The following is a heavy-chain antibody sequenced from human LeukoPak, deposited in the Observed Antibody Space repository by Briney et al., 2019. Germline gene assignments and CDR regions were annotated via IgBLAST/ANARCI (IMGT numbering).Heavy chain of an antibody. D-gene: IGHD3-3*01. CDR2: INSDESST. Sequence: GGSLRLSCAASGFTFSSYWMHWVRQAPGKGLVWVSRINSDESSTSYADSVKGRFTISRDNAKNTLYLQMNSLRAEDTAVYYCARDYDFWSGYPDYWGQGTLVTVSS. CDR1: GFTFSSYW. V-gene: IGHV3-74*01. CDR3: ARDYDFWSGYPDY. J-gene: IGHJ4*02.